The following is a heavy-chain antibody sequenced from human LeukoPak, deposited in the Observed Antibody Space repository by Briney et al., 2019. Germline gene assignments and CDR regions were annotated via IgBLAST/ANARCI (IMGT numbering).Heavy chain of an antibody. CDR2: FYVGGAT. V-gene: IGHV3-53*01. Sequence: PGGSLRLSCAVSGFSVTNNYMSWVRQAPGKGLEWVSVFYVGGATYYADSVKGRFTISRDNSENTLYLQMKSLRAEDTAVYYCARGVGLVDYWGQGTLVTVSS. CDR3: ARGVGLVDY. CDR1: GFSVTNNY. J-gene: IGHJ4*02.